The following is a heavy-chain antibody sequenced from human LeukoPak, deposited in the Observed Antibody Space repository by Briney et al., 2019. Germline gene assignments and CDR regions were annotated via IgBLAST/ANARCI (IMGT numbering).Heavy chain of an antibody. CDR3: ASDILTGYYGMDV. Sequence: SQTLSLTCTVSGGSISSGDYYWSWIRQPPGKGLEWIGYIYYSGSTYYNPSLKSRVTISEDTSKNQFSLKLSSVTAADTAVYYCASDILTGYYGMDVWGQGTTVTVSS. V-gene: IGHV4-30-4*01. CDR1: GGSISSGDYY. D-gene: IGHD3-9*01. J-gene: IGHJ6*02. CDR2: IYYSGST.